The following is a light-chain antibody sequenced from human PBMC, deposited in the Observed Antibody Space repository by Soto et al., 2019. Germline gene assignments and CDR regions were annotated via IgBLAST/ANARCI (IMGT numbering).Light chain of an antibody. CDR1: QDISNL. Sequence: DIQMTQSPSAMSASVGDRVTITCRASQDISNLVTGFQQKPGRDPKRLIYAAASLQSGVPSRFSGRGSGTEFTLTISSLQPEDVATYYCLQHRTYPWTFGQGTKVEFK. CDR3: LQHRTYPWT. CDR2: AAA. J-gene: IGKJ1*01. V-gene: IGKV1-17*03.